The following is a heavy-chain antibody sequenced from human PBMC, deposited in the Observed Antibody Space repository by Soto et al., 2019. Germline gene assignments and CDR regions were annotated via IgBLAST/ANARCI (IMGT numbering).Heavy chain of an antibody. V-gene: IGHV3-21*01. CDR3: ARPKPHYSSGTPDY. Sequence: PVGSLRLSCAAPGFTFSSYSMNWVRQAPGKGLEWVSSISSSSSYIYYADSVKGRFTISRDNAKNSLYLQMNSLRAEDTAVYYCARPKPHYSSGTPDYWGQGTLVTVSS. CDR2: ISSSSSYI. CDR1: GFTFSSYS. J-gene: IGHJ4*02. D-gene: IGHD3-22*01.